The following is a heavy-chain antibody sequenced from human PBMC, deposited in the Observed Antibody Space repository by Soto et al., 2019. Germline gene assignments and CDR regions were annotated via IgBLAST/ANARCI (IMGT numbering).Heavy chain of an antibody. CDR3: AQEGRSRRHPNVDSWFDP. CDR2: ISWNSGSI. CDR1: GFTFADYA. Sequence: GGSLRLSCAASGFTFADYAMHWFRQAPGKGLEWVSGISWNSGSIGYADSVKGRFTISRDNAKNSLYLQMNSLRAEDTALYYGAQEGRSRRHPNVDSWFDPWGQGTLITVTS. V-gene: IGHV3-9*01. J-gene: IGHJ5*02. D-gene: IGHD1-26*01.